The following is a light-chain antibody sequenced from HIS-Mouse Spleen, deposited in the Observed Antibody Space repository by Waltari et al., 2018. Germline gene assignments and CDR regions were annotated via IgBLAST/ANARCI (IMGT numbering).Light chain of an antibody. Sequence: SYELTQPSSVSVSPGQTARITCSGDVLAKKYARWFQQKPGQAPVLVIYKARARPSGIPWRFSGSSSGTTVTLTISGAQVEDEADYYCYSAADNNLVFGGGTKLTVL. CDR3: YSAADNNLV. V-gene: IGLV3-27*01. J-gene: IGLJ3*02. CDR2: KAR. CDR1: VLAKKY.